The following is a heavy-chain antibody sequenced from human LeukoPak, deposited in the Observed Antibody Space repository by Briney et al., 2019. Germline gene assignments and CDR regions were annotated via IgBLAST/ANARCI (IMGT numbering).Heavy chain of an antibody. V-gene: IGHV3-73*01. Sequence: QPGGSLKLSCAASGFTFSGSAMHWVRQTSGKGLEWVGRIRSKTNSYATAYAASVKGRFTISRDDSKNTAYLQMNSLKTEDTAVYYCTRRSWDSSSDYWGQGTLVTVSP. J-gene: IGHJ4*02. CDR2: IRSKTNSYAT. D-gene: IGHD6-6*01. CDR3: TRRSWDSSSDY. CDR1: GFTFSGSA.